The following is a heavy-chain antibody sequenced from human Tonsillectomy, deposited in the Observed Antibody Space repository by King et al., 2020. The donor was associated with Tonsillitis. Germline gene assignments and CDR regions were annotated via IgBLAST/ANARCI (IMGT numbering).Heavy chain of an antibody. CDR3: ERVPWGSSGPFYGDY. CDR2: ISYDGRNK. V-gene: IGHV3-33*05. D-gene: IGHD6-19*01. Sequence: VQLVESGGGVVQPGRSLRLSCGASGFTFSSYGMHWVRQAPGKGLEWVAVISYDGRNKYYVDSVKGRFTISRDNSKNTVYRQMKSLRVEDTAVYYGERVPWGSSGPFYGDYWGQGTLVTVSS. CDR1: GFTFSSYG. J-gene: IGHJ4*02.